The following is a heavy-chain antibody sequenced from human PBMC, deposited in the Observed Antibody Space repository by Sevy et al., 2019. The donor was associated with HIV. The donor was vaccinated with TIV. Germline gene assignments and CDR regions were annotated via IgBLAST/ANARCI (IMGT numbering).Heavy chain of an antibody. Sequence: SETLSLTCTVSGGSISSYYWSWIRQPPGKGLEWIGYIYYSGSTNYNPSLKSRVTISVDTSKNQFSLKLSSVTAADTAVYYWARVQLGEGNWFDPWGQGTLVTVSS. J-gene: IGHJ5*02. CDR2: IYYSGST. V-gene: IGHV4-59*01. D-gene: IGHD6-6*01. CDR1: GGSISSYY. CDR3: ARVQLGEGNWFDP.